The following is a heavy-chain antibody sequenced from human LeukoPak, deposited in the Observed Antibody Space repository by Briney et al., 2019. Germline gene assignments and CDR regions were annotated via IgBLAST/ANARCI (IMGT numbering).Heavy chain of an antibody. V-gene: IGHV4-39*07. D-gene: IGHD1-26*01. CDR1: GGSISSSSYY. CDR2: MYYSGRT. CDR3: ARERREPPPLNWFDP. Sequence: PSETLSLTCTVSGGSISSSSYYWGWIRQPPGKGLEWIGSMYYSGRTYYNPSLKSQITISVDTSKNQFSLKLSSVTAADTAVYYCARERREPPPLNWFDPWGQGTLVTVSS. J-gene: IGHJ5*02.